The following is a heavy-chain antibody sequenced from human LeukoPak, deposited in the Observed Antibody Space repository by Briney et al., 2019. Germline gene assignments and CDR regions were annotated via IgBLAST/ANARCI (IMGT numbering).Heavy chain of an antibody. Sequence: GASVKVSCKASGYTFTSYGISWVRQAPGQGLEWMGWISAYNGNTNYAQKLQGRVTMATDTSTSTAYMELRSLRSEDTAVYYCARVGSNYYDSSGYYDYWGQGTLVTVSS. D-gene: IGHD3-22*01. CDR3: ARVGSNYYDSSGYYDY. CDR1: GYTFTSYG. J-gene: IGHJ4*02. V-gene: IGHV1-18*01. CDR2: ISAYNGNT.